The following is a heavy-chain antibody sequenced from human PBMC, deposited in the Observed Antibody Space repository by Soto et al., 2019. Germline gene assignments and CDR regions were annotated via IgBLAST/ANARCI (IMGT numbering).Heavy chain of an antibody. D-gene: IGHD5-12*01. V-gene: IGHV4-34*01. J-gene: IGHJ6*02. CDR3: ARASPYSGYDSGGYYYYYGMDV. CDR1: GGSFSGYY. CDR2: INHSGST. Sequence: SETLSLTCAVYGGSFSGYYWSWIRQPPGKGLEWIGEINHSGSTNYNPSLKSRVTISVDTSKNQFSLKLSSVTAADTAVYYCARASPYSGYDSGGYYYYYGMDVWGQGTTVTVSS.